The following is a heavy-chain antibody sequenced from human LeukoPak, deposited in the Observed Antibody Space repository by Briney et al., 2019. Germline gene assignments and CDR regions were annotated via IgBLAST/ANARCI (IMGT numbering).Heavy chain of an antibody. CDR3: AEDATNAFRAYFDY. V-gene: IGHV3-9*01. CDR2: ISWNGGSI. J-gene: IGHJ4*02. CDR1: GFTFDDFA. D-gene: IGHD2-2*01. Sequence: GGSLRLSCAASGFTFDDFAMHWLRPVPGKGLEWVAGISWNGGSIYYADSVKGRFTISRDNTRNSLYLQMNSLRHEDTAFYYCAEDATNAFRAYFDYWGQGALVTVSS.